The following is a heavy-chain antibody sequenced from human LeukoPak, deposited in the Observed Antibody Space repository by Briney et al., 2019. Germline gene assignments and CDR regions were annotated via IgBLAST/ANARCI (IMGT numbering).Heavy chain of an antibody. CDR1: GGSFSGYY. D-gene: IGHD3-22*01. J-gene: IGHJ4*02. CDR3: ARARRDSSGYYFPVYFDY. CDR2: INHSGST. Sequence: PSETLSLTCAVYGGSFSGYYWRWIRQPPGKGLEWIGEINHSGSTNYNPSLKSRVTISVDTSKNQFSLKLSSVTAADTAVYYCARARRDSSGYYFPVYFDYWGQGTLVTVSS. V-gene: IGHV4-34*01.